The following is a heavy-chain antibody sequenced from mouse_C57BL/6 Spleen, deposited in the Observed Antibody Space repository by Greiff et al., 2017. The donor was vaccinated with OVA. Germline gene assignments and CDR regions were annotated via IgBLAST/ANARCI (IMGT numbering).Heavy chain of an antibody. CDR2: IWWDAAK. CDR1: GFSLSPFGMG. CDR3: AYATMVKTGVAY. V-gene: IGHV8-8*01. D-gene: IGHD2-2*01. Sequence: QVTLKESGPGILQPSQPLSLPCSFSGFSLSPFGMGVGWLRQPSGQGLVWLAHIWWDAAKYYHPALKSRRTISKDTSKNQVFLKIANVDTADTATYYCAYATMVKTGVAYWGQGTLVTVSA. J-gene: IGHJ3*01.